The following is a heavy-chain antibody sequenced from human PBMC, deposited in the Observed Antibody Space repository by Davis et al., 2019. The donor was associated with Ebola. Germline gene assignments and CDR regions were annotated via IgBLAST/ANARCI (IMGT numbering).Heavy chain of an antibody. Sequence: GESLKISCAASGFTFTNAWMHWVRQAPGKGLEWVGRIKSKTDGGTTDYAAPVKGRFTISRDDSKNTLYLQMDSLKSKDTAVYYCTTDRSRTYRNDAFDIWGQGTMVTVSS. CDR3: TTDRSRTYRNDAFDI. J-gene: IGHJ3*02. CDR1: GFTFTNAW. D-gene: IGHD2-2*01. CDR2: IKSKTDGGTT. V-gene: IGHV3-15*07.